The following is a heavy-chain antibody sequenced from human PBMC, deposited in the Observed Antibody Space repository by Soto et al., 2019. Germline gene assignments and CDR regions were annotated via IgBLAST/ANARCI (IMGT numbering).Heavy chain of an antibody. D-gene: IGHD3-16*01. V-gene: IGHV4-59*01. CDR2: IYYSGST. Sequence: SETLSLTCTVSGGSISSYYWSWIRQPPGKGLEWIGYIYYSGSTNYNPSLKSRVTISVDTSKNQFSLKLSSVTAADTAVYYCACGVFLGARYFDFWDQGTLVTVSS. J-gene: IGHJ4*02. CDR1: GGSISSYY. CDR3: ACGVFLGARYFDF.